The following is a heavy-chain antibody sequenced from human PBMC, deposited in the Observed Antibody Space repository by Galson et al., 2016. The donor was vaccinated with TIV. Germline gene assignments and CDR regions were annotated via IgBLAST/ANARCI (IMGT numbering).Heavy chain of an antibody. D-gene: IGHD4-17*01. Sequence: QSGAEVKKPGESLRISCKGSGDKFASSWIVWVRQMPGKGLEWMGIIWLGGSLIRYKPSFQGQVTISADKSINIVYLEWSSLKASDTATYFCARQNDYGDYRGDAFDIWGQGTLVTVSS. J-gene: IGHJ3*02. V-gene: IGHV5-51*01. CDR3: ARQNDYGDYRGDAFDI. CDR2: IWLGGSLI. CDR1: GDKFASSW.